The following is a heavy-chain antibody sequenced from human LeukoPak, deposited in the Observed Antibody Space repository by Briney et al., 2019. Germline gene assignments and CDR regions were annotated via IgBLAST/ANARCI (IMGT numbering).Heavy chain of an antibody. CDR1: GFTFSSYT. J-gene: IGHJ4*02. D-gene: IGHD2-2*03. CDR2: ITGSGDRT. V-gene: IGHV3-23*01. CDR3: AKDRMDPVNY. Sequence: SGGSLRLSCAASGFTFSSYTMNWVRQAPGKGLEWVSAITGSGDRTYYADSVKGRFTISRDNSKNTLYLQMNSLRAEDTALYYCAKDRMDPVNYWGQGTLVTVSS.